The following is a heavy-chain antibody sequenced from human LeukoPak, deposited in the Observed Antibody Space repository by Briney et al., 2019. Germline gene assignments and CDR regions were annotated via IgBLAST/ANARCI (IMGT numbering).Heavy chain of an antibody. CDR3: ARDFERTIVVVPAAIGAFDI. Sequence: SVKVSCKASGGTFSSYAISWVRQAPGQGLEWMGGVIPIFGTANYAQKFQGRVTITADESTSTAYMELSSLRSEDTAVYYCARDFERTIVVVPAAIGAFDIWGQGTMVTVSS. J-gene: IGHJ3*02. CDR1: GGTFSSYA. V-gene: IGHV1-69*13. D-gene: IGHD2-2*02. CDR2: VIPIFGTA.